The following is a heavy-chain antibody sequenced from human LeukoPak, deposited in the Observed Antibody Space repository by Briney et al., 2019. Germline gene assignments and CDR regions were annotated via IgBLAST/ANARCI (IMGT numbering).Heavy chain of an antibody. J-gene: IGHJ1*01. CDR2: ISSSSSYI. V-gene: IGHV3-21*01. CDR3: ARDRYYYDSSGYYPLEGFQH. Sequence: GGSLRLSCAASGFTFSSYWMSWVRQAPGKGLEWVSSISSSSSYIYYADSVKGRFTISRDNAKNSLYLQMNSLRAEDTAVYYCARDRYYYDSSGYYPLEGFQHWGQGTLVTVSS. CDR1: GFTFSSYW. D-gene: IGHD3-22*01.